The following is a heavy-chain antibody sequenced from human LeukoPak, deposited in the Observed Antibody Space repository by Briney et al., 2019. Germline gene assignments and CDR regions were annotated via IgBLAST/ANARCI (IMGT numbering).Heavy chain of an antibody. CDR1: GFTVSSTY. J-gene: IGHJ4*02. CDR2: IYSGGTT. V-gene: IGHV3-53*01. D-gene: IGHD5-18*01. Sequence: GGSLRLSCAASGFTVSSTYMSWVSQARGKGLEWVSLIYSGGTTYYADSVKGRFTISRDNSKNTLYLQMNSLRAEDTAVYYCASRTESGYTYGYLDFWGQGTLVTVSS. CDR3: ASRTESGYTYGYLDF.